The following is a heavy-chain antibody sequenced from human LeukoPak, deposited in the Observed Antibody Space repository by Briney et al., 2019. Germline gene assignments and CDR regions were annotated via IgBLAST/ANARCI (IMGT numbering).Heavy chain of an antibody. J-gene: IGHJ5*02. CDR2: INHSGST. V-gene: IGHV4-38-2*02. CDR3: ARGPMYSSGSVDP. D-gene: IGHD6-19*01. CDR1: GYSISSGYY. Sequence: SETLSLTCTVSGYSISSGYYWGWIRQPPGKGLEWIGEINHSGSTNYNPSLKSRVTISVDTSKNQFSLKLSSVTAADTAVYYCARGPMYSSGSVDPWGQGTLVTVSS.